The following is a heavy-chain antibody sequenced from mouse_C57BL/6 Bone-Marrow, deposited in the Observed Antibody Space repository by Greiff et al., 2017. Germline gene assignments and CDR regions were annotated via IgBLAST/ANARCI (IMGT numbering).Heavy chain of an antibody. CDR3: ARMRYHYDAGFAY. CDR2: IYPGSGST. V-gene: IGHV1-55*01. D-gene: IGHD2-4*01. J-gene: IGHJ3*01. Sequence: QVQLKQPGAELVKPGASVKMSCKASGYTFTSYWITWVKQRPGQGLEWIGDIYPGSGSTNYNEKFKSKATLTVDTSSSTAYMQLSSLTSEDSAVYYCARMRYHYDAGFAYWGQGTLVTVSA. CDR1: GYTFTSYW.